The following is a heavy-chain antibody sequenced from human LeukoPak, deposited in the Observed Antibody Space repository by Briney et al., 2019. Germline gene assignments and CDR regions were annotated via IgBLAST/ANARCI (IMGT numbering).Heavy chain of an antibody. D-gene: IGHD3-10*01. CDR1: GFTFSSYS. Sequence: GGSLRLSCAASGFTFSSYSMNWVRQAPGKGLEWVSSISSSSSYISYADSVKGRFTISRDNAKNSLSLQMNSLRAEDTAVYYCARDRPNYYYGSGSFDAFDIWGQGTMVTVSS. CDR3: ARDRPNYYYGSGSFDAFDI. CDR2: ISSSSSYI. J-gene: IGHJ3*02. V-gene: IGHV3-21*01.